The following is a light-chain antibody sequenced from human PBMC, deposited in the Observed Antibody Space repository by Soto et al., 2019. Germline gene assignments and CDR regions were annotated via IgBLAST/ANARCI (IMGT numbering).Light chain of an antibody. CDR1: SSNIGAGYD. CDR3: QSYDSSLSGSV. J-gene: IGLJ2*01. V-gene: IGLV1-40*01. Sequence: QSVLTQPPSVSGAPGQRVTISCTGSSSNIGAGYDVHWYQQLPGTAPKLLIYGNSNRPSGVPDRFSGSKSGTSASLAITGLQAEDEADYYGQSYDSSLSGSVFGGGTTLHVL. CDR2: GNS.